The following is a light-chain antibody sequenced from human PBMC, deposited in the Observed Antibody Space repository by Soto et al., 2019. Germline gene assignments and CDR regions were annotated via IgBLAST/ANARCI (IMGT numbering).Light chain of an antibody. CDR1: QSVYSSY. Sequence: EIGLTQSPGTVSLSPGERATLSCRASQSVYSSYLAWYQQKPGQAPRLLIYGASTRATGIPARFSGSGSGTEFTLTISSLQSEDFAVYYCQQYNNWPITFGQGTRLEI. CDR3: QQYNNWPIT. J-gene: IGKJ5*01. V-gene: IGKV3-15*01. CDR2: GAS.